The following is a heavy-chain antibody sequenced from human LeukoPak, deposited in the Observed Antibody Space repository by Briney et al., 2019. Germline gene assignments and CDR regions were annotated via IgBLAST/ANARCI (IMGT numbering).Heavy chain of an antibody. CDR1: GFTFSSYA. V-gene: IGHV3-23*01. J-gene: IGHJ4*02. CDR3: AKTIFGVVIRRYYFDY. D-gene: IGHD3-3*01. CDR2: ISGSGGST. Sequence: PGGSLRLSCAASGFTFSSYAMSWVRQAPGKGLEWVSAISGSGGSTYYADSVKGRFTISRDNSKNTLYLQMNSLRAEDTAVYYCAKTIFGVVIRRYYFDYWGQGTLVTVSS.